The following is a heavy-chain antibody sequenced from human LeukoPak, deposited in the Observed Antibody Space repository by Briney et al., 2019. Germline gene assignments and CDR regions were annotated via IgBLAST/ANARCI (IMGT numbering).Heavy chain of an antibody. Sequence: SETLSLTCTVSGGSVSSGSYYWSWIRQPSGKGLEWIGYIYYSGSTNYNPSLKSRVTISVDTSKNQFSLKLSSVTAADTAVYYCAREVGIAARPFDYWGQGTLVTVSS. CDR2: IYYSGST. V-gene: IGHV4-61*01. CDR1: GGSVSSGSYY. CDR3: AREVGIAARPFDY. J-gene: IGHJ4*02. D-gene: IGHD6-6*01.